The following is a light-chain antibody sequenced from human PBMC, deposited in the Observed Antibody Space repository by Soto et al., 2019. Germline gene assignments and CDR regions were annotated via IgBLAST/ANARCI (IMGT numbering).Light chain of an antibody. V-gene: IGLV2-14*01. CDR3: SSYTSSSTPYV. CDR1: SSDVGGYNY. Sequence: SVLTQPASVNGSPGQSITISYTGTSSDVGGYNYVSWYQQHPVKAPKLMIYDVTNRPSGVSDRFSGSKSDNTASLTISGLQAEDEADYYCSSYTSSSTPYVFGTGTKVTVL. CDR2: DVT. J-gene: IGLJ1*01.